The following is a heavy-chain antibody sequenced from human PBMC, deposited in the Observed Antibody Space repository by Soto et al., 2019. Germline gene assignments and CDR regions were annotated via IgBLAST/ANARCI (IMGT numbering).Heavy chain of an antibody. J-gene: IGHJ4*02. V-gene: IGHV4-34*01. Sequence: SETLSLTCAVYGGSFSGYYWSWIRQPPGKGLEWIGEINHSGSTNYNPSLKSRVTISVDTSKNQFSLKLSSVTAADTAVYYCARGFGRDIGGVVAAPTMYYFVGWGQGTLVTVSS. CDR2: INHSGST. CDR1: GGSFSGYY. CDR3: ARGFGRDIGGVVAAPTMYYFVG. D-gene: IGHD2-15*01.